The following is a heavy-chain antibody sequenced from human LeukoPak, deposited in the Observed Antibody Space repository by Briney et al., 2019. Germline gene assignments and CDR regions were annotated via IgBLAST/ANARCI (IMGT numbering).Heavy chain of an antibody. CDR3: AKRPYSSSWNNYFDY. V-gene: IGHV3-23*01. CDR2: ISGSGDST. J-gene: IGHJ4*02. Sequence: GGSLRLSCAASGFTFSSYAMSWVRQAPGKGLEWVSGISGSGDSTYYADSVKGRFTISRDNSKNTLYLQMNFLRAEDTAVYYCAKRPYSSSWNNYFDYWGQGTLVTVSS. D-gene: IGHD6-13*01. CDR1: GFTFSSYA.